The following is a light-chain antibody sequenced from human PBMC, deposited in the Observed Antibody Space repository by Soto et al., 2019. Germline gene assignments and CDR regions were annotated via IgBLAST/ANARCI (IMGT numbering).Light chain of an antibody. J-gene: IGLJ1*01. CDR2: DVT. CDR1: SSDVGGYKY. CDR3: SSYTALKTLV. Sequence: QSVLTQPASVSESPGQSITISCTGSSSDVGGYKYVSWYQQHPGKAPKLLIYDVTNRPSGVSNRFSGSKSGYTASLTISGLHSEDEADYYCSSYTALKTLVLVTGTKAPGL. V-gene: IGLV2-14*01.